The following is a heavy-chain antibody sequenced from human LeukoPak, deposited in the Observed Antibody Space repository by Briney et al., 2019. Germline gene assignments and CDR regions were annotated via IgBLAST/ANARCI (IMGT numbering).Heavy chain of an antibody. CDR2: IYHSGNT. CDR1: GYSISSGYY. CDR3: ASDRYCSGGSCYLYLDY. J-gene: IGHJ4*02. D-gene: IGHD2-15*01. Sequence: PSETLSLTCAVSGYSISSGYYWGWIRQPPGKGLEWIGSIYHSGNTYYNPSLKSRVTISVDTSKNQFSLKLSSMTAADTAIYYCASDRYCSGGSCYLYLDYWGQGTLVTVSS. V-gene: IGHV4-38-2*01.